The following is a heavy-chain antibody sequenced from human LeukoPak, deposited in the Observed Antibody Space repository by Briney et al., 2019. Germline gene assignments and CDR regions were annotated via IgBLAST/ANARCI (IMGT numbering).Heavy chain of an antibody. CDR3: ARAVPLSGSYGYYFGY. Sequence: KISETLSLTCAVYGGSFSGYYWGWIRQPPGKGLEWMGEVNHSGSTNYNPSLKSRVTISVDTSKNQFSLKLNSVTAADTAVYYCARAVPLSGSYGYYFGYWGQGTLVTVSS. D-gene: IGHD1-26*01. CDR2: VNHSGST. J-gene: IGHJ4*02. CDR1: GGSFSGYY. V-gene: IGHV4-34*01.